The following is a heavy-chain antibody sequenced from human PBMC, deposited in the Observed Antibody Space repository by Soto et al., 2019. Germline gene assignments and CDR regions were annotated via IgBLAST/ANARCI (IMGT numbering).Heavy chain of an antibody. D-gene: IGHD3-10*01. CDR1: GGSISSGGYS. CDR2: IYHSGST. CDR3: ARDLLVNSVGHWFDP. V-gene: IGHV4-30-2*01. J-gene: IGHJ5*02. Sequence: SETLSLTCAVSGGSISSGGYSWSWIRQPPGKGLEWIGYIYHSGSTYYNPSLKSRVTISVDRSKNQFSLKLSSVTAADTAVYYCARDLLVNSVGHWFDPWGQGTLVTVSS.